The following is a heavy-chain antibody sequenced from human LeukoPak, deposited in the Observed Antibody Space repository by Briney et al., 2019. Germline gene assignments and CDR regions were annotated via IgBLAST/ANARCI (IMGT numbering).Heavy chain of an antibody. J-gene: IGHJ4*02. CDR1: GFTFRNYV. Sequence: GGSLRLSCAASGFTFRNYVIHWVRQAPGKRLEWVAVTSSDLNVKLYADSVKGRFTISRDNSRSTLYLQMNSLRPEDTAIYYCAREGYYGSGSPPSLYFDYWGQGTLVTVSS. V-gene: IGHV3-30-3*01. CDR2: TSSDLNVK. D-gene: IGHD3-10*01. CDR3: AREGYYGSGSPPSLYFDY.